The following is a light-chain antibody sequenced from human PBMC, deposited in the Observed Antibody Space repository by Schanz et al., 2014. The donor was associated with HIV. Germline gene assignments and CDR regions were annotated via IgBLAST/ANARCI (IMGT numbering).Light chain of an antibody. J-gene: IGKJ2*01. CDR2: QAS. CDR1: QNIGRW. CDR3: QQSYSATPYT. Sequence: DVQMTQSPTTLSASVGDRVTITCRASQNIGRWLTWYQQKPGKAPNLLIYQASILKTGVPSRFSGSGSGTEFTLTISSLQPEDFATYYCQQSYSATPYTFGQGTRLEIK. V-gene: IGKV1-5*03.